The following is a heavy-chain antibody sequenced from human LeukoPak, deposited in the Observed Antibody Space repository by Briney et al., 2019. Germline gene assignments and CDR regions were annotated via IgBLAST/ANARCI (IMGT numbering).Heavy chain of an antibody. V-gene: IGHV3-7*01. CDR3: TRDRSRAEDD. J-gene: IGHJ4*02. Sequence: GGSLRLSCAASGFTFSGHWMSWVRQAPGKGLEWVANINQGGSDRYYVDSVKGRFTISRDDANNLLYLQMNSLRGEDTAVYYCTRDRSRAEDDWGQGTLVTVSS. D-gene: IGHD1-14*01. CDR2: INQGGSDR. CDR1: GFTFSGHW.